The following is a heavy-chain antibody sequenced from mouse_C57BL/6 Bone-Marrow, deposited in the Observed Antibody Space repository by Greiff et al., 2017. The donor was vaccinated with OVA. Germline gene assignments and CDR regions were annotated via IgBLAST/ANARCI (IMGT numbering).Heavy chain of an antibody. V-gene: IGHV1-64*01. CDR3: ARSYYSNRYYFDY. D-gene: IGHD2-5*01. CDR2: IHPNSGST. CDR1: GYTFTSYW. Sequence: QVQLKESGAELVKPGASVKLSCKASGYTFTSYWMHWVKQRPGQGLEWIGMIHPNSGSTNYNEKFKSKATLTVDKSSSTAYMQLSSLTSEDSAVYDCARSYYSNRYYFDYWGQGTTLTVSS. J-gene: IGHJ2*01.